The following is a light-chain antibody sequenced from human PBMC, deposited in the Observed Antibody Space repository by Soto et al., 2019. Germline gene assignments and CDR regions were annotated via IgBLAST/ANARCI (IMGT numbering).Light chain of an antibody. CDR1: QSFSSN. Sequence: DIVLSQSAATLSASPGKRATLSCRASQSFSSNLAWYQQKPGQAPRLLVYDTSTRATDIPARFSGSGSGTEFTLTISSLQSEDFAVYFCQQYNNWPPVTFGPGTKVDI. J-gene: IGKJ3*01. V-gene: IGKV3-15*01. CDR2: DTS. CDR3: QQYNNWPPVT.